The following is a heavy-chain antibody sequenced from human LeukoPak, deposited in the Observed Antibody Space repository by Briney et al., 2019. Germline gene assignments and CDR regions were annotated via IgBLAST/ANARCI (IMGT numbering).Heavy chain of an antibody. CDR2: VYYSGST. CDR1: GGSVSGYY. J-gene: IGHJ4*02. V-gene: IGHV4-59*02. CDR3: ARGRDYYEYYFDY. Sequence: ASETLSLTCVVSGGSVSGYYWGWIRQPPGRGLEWIGYVYYSGSTNYNPSFKSRITISVDTSRNQFSLQLSSVTAADTAVYYCARGRDYYEYYFDYWGQGTLVTVSS. D-gene: IGHD3-22*01.